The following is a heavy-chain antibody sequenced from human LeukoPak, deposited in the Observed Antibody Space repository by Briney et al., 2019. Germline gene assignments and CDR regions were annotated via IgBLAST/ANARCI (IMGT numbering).Heavy chain of an antibody. CDR1: GYTFTSYD. Sequence: ASVKVSCKASGYTFTSYDINWVRQATGQGLEWMGWMNPNSGNTGYAQKFQGRVTMTTDTSTSTAYMELRSLRSDDTAVYYCARVKGNYYGSGSYYGDYWGQGTLVTVSS. D-gene: IGHD3-10*01. J-gene: IGHJ4*02. CDR3: ARVKGNYYGSGSYYGDY. V-gene: IGHV1-8*01. CDR2: MNPNSGNT.